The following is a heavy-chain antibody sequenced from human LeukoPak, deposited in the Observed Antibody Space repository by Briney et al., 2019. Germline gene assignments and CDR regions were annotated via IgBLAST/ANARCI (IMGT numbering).Heavy chain of an antibody. D-gene: IGHD2-15*01. CDR3: ARETPEGSGGGSYYGMDV. Sequence: PGGSLRLSCAASGFTFSSYGMHWVRQAPGKGLEWVAVISYDGSNKYYADSVKGRFTISRDNSKNTLYLQMNSLRAEDTAVYYCARETPEGSGGGSYYGMDVWGQGTTVTVSS. CDR2: ISYDGSNK. J-gene: IGHJ6*02. CDR1: GFTFSSYG. V-gene: IGHV3-30*03.